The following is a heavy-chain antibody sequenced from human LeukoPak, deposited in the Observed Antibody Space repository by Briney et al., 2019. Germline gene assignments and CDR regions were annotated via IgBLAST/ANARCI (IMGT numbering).Heavy chain of an antibody. CDR2: IRSDGSDK. Sequence: PGGSLRLSCAASQFTFSSYGMHWVRQAPGKGLEWVAFIRSDGSDKFYADSVGGRFTISRDNPKNMLFLQLSSLRVEDTAVYFCAKDRYFGSGNYYFDYWGQGTLVTVSS. CDR1: QFTFSSYG. J-gene: IGHJ4*02. CDR3: AKDRYFGSGNYYFDY. D-gene: IGHD3-10*01. V-gene: IGHV3-30*02.